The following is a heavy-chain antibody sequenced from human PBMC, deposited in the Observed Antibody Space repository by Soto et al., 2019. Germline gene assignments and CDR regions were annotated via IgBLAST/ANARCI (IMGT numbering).Heavy chain of an antibody. J-gene: IGHJ4*02. CDR3: ARGDSSSGYDFDY. V-gene: IGHV4-34*01. Sequence: QVQLQQWGAGLLKPSETLSLTCAVYGGSFSGYYWSWIRQPPGKGLEWIGEINHSGSTNYNPSLKIRATISVDTSKNHFSLKLSSVTAADTAVYYCARGDSSSGYDFDYWGQGTLVTVSS. CDR2: INHSGST. CDR1: GGSFSGYY. D-gene: IGHD5-12*01.